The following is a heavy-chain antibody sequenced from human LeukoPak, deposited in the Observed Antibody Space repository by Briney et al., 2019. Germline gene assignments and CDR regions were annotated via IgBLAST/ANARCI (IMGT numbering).Heavy chain of an antibody. J-gene: IGHJ4*02. CDR1: GFTFSSYA. CDR3: AKGAGAYCGGVCFPPDY. D-gene: IGHD2-21*02. V-gene: IGHV3-23*01. CDR2: ISGSGGST. Sequence: GGSLRLSCAASGFTFSSYAMSWVRQAPGKGLEWVSAISGSGGSTYYADSVKGRFTISRDNSKNTLYLQMNSLRAEDTAVYYCAKGAGAYCGGVCFPPDYWGQGTLVTVSS.